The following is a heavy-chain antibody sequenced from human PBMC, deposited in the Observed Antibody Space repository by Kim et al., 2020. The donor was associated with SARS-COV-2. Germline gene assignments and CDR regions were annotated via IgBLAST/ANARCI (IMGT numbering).Heavy chain of an antibody. CDR3: ARAGDYDRSGYCGFFHH. D-gene: IGHD3-22*01. Sequence: SVKGRFTIYRDNAKNTRYLHMNSLRPEDTAVYYCARAGDYDRSGYCGFFHHWGQGALVTVSS. V-gene: IGHV3-74*01. J-gene: IGHJ1*01.